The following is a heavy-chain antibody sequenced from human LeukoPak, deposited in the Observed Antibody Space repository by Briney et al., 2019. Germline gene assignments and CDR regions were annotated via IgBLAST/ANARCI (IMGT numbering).Heavy chain of an antibody. D-gene: IGHD3-10*01. J-gene: IGHJ4*02. CDR1: GFTVSSNY. CDR2: IYSGGST. CDR3: AKVGGWFGEPFDY. Sequence: GGSLRLSCAASGFTVSSNYMSWVRQAPGKGLEWVSVIYSGGSTYYADSVKGRFTISRDNSKNTLYLQMNSLRAEDTAVYYCAKVGGWFGEPFDYWGQGTLVTVSS. V-gene: IGHV3-53*01.